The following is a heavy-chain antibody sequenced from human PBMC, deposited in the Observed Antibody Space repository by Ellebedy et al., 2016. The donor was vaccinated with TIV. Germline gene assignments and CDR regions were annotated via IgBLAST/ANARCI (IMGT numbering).Heavy chain of an antibody. J-gene: IGHJ4*02. D-gene: IGHD2-15*01. CDR3: ATRHIVLPQ. CDR2: ISSSSSYI. CDR1: GVTFSSYA. V-gene: IGHV3-21*01. Sequence: GGSLRLSCAASGVTFSSYAMSWVRQAPGKGLEWVSSISSSSSYIYYADSVKGRFTISRDNSKNTLYLQMNSLRAEDTAIYYCATRHIVLPQWGQGTLVTVSS.